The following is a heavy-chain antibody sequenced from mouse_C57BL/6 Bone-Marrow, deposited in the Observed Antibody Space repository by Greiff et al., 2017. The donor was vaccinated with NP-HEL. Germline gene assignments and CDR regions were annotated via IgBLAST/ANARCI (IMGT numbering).Heavy chain of an antibody. J-gene: IGHJ2*01. D-gene: IGHD2-2*01. CDR3: AEGGWLRLDN. V-gene: IGHV14-2*01. CDR2: IDPEDGET. Sequence: DVQLVESGAELVKPGASVKLSCTASGFNITDYYMHWVKQRTEQGLEWIGRIDPEDGETKYAPNFQGKATITADTSSNTAYLQLSSLTSENTAVYYCAEGGWLRLDNWGEGTTLTVSS. CDR1: GFNITDYY.